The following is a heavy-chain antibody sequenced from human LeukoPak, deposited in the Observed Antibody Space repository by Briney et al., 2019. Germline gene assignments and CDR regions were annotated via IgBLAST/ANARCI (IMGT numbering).Heavy chain of an antibody. CDR3: ARGVSLEQWLGDDY. CDR1: GDSISSNNW. D-gene: IGHD6-19*01. V-gene: IGHV4-4*02. CDR2: IYHSGST. Sequence: SGTLSLTCAVSGDSISSNNWWSWVRQPPGKGLEWIGEIYHSGSTNKNPSLKNRLSISVDKYKNQFSLKLSSVTAADTAVYYCARGVSLEQWLGDDYWGQGTLVTVSS. J-gene: IGHJ4*02.